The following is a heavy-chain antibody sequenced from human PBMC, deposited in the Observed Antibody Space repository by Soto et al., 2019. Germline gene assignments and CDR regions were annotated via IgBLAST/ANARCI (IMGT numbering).Heavy chain of an antibody. J-gene: IGHJ1*01. Sequence: GGSLRLSCAASGFTFSSYGMHWVRQAPGKGLEWVAVISYDGSNKYYADSVKGRFTISRDNSKNTLYLQMNSLRAEDTAVYYCAKDRPSSSSWYTLAEYFQHWGQGTLVTVSS. V-gene: IGHV3-30*18. CDR3: AKDRPSSSSWYTLAEYFQH. CDR2: ISYDGSNK. D-gene: IGHD6-13*01. CDR1: GFTFSSYG.